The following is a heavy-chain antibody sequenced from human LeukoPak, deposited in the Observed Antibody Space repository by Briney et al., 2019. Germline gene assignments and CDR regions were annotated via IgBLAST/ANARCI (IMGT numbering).Heavy chain of an antibody. CDR2: INPNSGGT. J-gene: IGHJ4*02. Sequence: ASMNVSCKASGYTFTGYYMHWVRQAPGQGLEWMGWINPNSGGTTYAQSFQGRVTLTRDTSISTAYMELSSLRSDDTAVYYCARGNLRELRGFDYWGQGTLVTVSS. V-gene: IGHV1-2*02. D-gene: IGHD1-7*01. CDR3: ARGNLRELRGFDY. CDR1: GYTFTGYY.